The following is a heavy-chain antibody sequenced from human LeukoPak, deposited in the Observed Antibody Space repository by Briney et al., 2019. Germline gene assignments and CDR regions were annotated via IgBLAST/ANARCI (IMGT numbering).Heavy chain of an antibody. CDR3: ATDIYSSSSSYYYGMDV. J-gene: IGHJ6*02. V-gene: IGHV1-24*01. CDR1: GYTLTELS. CDR2: FGPEDGET. Sequence: GASVKVSCKVSGYTLTELSIHWVRQAPGKGLEWMGGFGPEDGETIYAQKFQGRVTMTEDTSTDTAYMELSSLRSEDTAVYYCATDIYSSSSSYYYGMDVWGQGTTVTVSS. D-gene: IGHD6-6*01.